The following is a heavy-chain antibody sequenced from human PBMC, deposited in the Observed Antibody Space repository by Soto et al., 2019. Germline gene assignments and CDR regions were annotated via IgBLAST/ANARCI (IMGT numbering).Heavy chain of an antibody. CDR3: ARDGYGDFERAFDI. J-gene: IGHJ3*02. CDR1: GFTFSDYY. CDR2: ISSSSSYT. Sequence: QVQLVESGGGLVKPGGSLRLSCAASGFTFSDYYMSWIRQAPGKGLEWVSYISSSSSYTNYADSVKGRFTISRDNAKNSLYLQMNSLRAEDTAVYYCARDGYGDFERAFDIWGQGTMVTVSS. V-gene: IGHV3-11*05. D-gene: IGHD4-17*01.